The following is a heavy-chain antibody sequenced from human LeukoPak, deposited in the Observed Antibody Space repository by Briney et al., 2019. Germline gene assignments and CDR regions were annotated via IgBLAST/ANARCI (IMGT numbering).Heavy chain of an antibody. CDR3: ATVRRSSGYYYSLYYFDY. V-gene: IGHV1-24*01. Sequence: ASVKVSCKVPGYTLTELSMHWVRQAPGKGLEWMGGFDPEDGETIYAQKFQGRVTMTEDTSTDTAYMELSSLRSEDTAVYYCATVRRSSGYYYSLYYFDYWGQGTLVTVSS. CDR1: GYTLTELS. J-gene: IGHJ4*02. D-gene: IGHD3-22*01. CDR2: FDPEDGET.